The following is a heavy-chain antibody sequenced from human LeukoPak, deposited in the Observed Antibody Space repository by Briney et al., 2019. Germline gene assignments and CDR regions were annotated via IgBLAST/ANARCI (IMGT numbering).Heavy chain of an antibody. V-gene: IGHV3-53*01. Sequence: GESLRLSCAASGFSVSYNYMSWVRQAPGKGLEWVSLIYSNGNKVYTDSVKGQFTISRDNSKNTLYLQMNSLRVEDTAVYYCTGGPAGRRYWGQGTLVTVSS. J-gene: IGHJ4*02. CDR1: GFSVSYNY. D-gene: IGHD3-16*01. CDR2: IYSNGNK. CDR3: TGGPAGRRY.